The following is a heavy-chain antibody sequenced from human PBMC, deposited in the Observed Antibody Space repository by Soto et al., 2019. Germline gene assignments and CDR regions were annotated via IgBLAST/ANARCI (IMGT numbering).Heavy chain of an antibody. CDR2: LSTDGRTS. CDR3: ARDFEWNFDY. J-gene: IGHJ4*02. CDR1: GFAFSSYN. V-gene: IGHV3-30*03. Sequence: QVQPVESGGGVVQPGRSLRLSCSASGFAFSSYNMHWVRQAPGKGPEWLAILSTDGRTSYYADSLRGRFTISRDNSRNTLFLQMNILRADDTAVYYCARDFEWNFDYWGQGTLVTVSP. D-gene: IGHD3-3*01.